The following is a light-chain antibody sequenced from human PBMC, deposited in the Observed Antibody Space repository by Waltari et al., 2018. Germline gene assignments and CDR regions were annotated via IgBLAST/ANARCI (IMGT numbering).Light chain of an antibody. V-gene: IGLV4-69*01. CDR2: LYSNGSH. CDR3: QTWGNGIRV. CDR1: SGHSNFV. Sequence: QLVVTQPPSASASLGASVKLTCALSSGHSNFVIAWRQQQSGQGPRFLMKLYSNGSHTKGDGIPHRFSGSSSGAERFLIISSLQSADEADYYCQTWGNGIRVFGGGTKLTVL. J-gene: IGLJ3*02.